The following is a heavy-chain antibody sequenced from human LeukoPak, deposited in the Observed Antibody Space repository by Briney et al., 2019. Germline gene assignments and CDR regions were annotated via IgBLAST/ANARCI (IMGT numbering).Heavy chain of an antibody. J-gene: IGHJ4*02. CDR3: AKDKDSSSWLFDY. V-gene: IGHV3-43*01. CDR1: GFTFSSYS. CDR2: ISWDGGST. D-gene: IGHD6-13*01. Sequence: GGSLRLSCAASGFTFSSYSMNWVRQAPGKGLEWVSLISWDGGSTYYADSVKGRFTISRDNSKNSLYLQMNSLRTEDTALYYCAKDKDSSSWLFDYWGQGTLVTVSS.